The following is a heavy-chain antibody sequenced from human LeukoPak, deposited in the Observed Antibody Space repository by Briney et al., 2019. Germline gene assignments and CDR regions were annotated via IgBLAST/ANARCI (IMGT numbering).Heavy chain of an antibody. D-gene: IGHD3-10*01. V-gene: IGHV4-59*01. Sequence: PSETLSLTCTVSGGSISSYYWSWIRQPPGKGLEWIGYIYYSGSTNYNPSLKSRVTISVDTSKNQFSLKMSSVTAADTAVYYCARRGPTLYGSGSYYNEPFDYWGQGTLVTVSS. J-gene: IGHJ4*02. CDR2: IYYSGST. CDR1: GGSISSYY. CDR3: ARRGPTLYGSGSYYNEPFDY.